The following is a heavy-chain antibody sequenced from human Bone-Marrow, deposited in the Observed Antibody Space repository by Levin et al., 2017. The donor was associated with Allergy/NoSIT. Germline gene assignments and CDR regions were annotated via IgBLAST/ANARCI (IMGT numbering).Heavy chain of an antibody. V-gene: IGHV3-53*01. J-gene: IGHJ3*02. CDR1: GFTVSSNY. D-gene: IGHD3-9*01. Sequence: GGSLRLSCAASGFTVSSNYMSWVRQAPGKGLEWVSVIYSGGSTYYADSVKGRFTISRDNSKNTLYLQMNSLRAEDTAVYYCARAMTYYDILTVGELAFDIWGQGTMVTVSS. CDR2: IYSGGST. CDR3: ARAMTYYDILTVGELAFDI.